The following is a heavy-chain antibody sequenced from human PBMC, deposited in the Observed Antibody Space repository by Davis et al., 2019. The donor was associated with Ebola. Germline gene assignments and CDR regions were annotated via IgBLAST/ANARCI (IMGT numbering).Heavy chain of an antibody. Sequence: PSETLSLTCTVSGVSISTHYWSWIRQPPGKRLEWIGSIYYTGIAYYNSSLASRATISVDTSKNQFSLKLTSVTAADTAMYYCSERGSSVWGQGTLVTVSS. CDR3: SERGSSV. CDR1: GVSISTHY. CDR2: IYYTGIA. J-gene: IGHJ4*02. D-gene: IGHD3-10*01. V-gene: IGHV4-59*03.